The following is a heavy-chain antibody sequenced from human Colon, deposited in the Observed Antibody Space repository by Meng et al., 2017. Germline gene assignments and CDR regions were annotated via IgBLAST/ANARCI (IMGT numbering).Heavy chain of an antibody. CDR3: ARDRKHYGERGWFDP. V-gene: IGHV4-30-4*01. CDR2: IYYSGST. Sequence: QVELQRSGPGLVQPSQTLSLTCTVPGGSISSGDYYWSWIRQPPGKGLEWIGYIYYSGSTYSNASLKSRVTISIDRSKNQFSLKLSSVTAADTAVYYCARDRKHYGERGWFDPWGQGTLVTVSS. J-gene: IGHJ5*02. D-gene: IGHD4-17*01. CDR1: GGSISSGDYY.